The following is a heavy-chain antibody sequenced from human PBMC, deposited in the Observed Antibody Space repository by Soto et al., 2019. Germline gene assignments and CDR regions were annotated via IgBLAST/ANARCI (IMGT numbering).Heavy chain of an antibody. CDR3: ARDISSSWTNWFDP. CDR2: IIPILGIA. J-gene: IGHJ5*02. V-gene: IGHV1-69*04. D-gene: IGHD6-13*01. Sequence: ASVKVSCKASGGTFSSYTISWVRQAPGQGLEWMGRIIPILGIANYAQKFQGRVTITADKSTSTAYMELSSLRSEDTAVYYCARDISSSWTNWFDPWGQGTLVTVSS. CDR1: GGTFSSYT.